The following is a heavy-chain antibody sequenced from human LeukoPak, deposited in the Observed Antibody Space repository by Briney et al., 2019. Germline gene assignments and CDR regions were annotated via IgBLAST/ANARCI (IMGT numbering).Heavy chain of an antibody. J-gene: IGHJ4*02. Sequence: GGSLRLSCAASGFTFSSYWMSWVRQAPGKGLEWVANIKQDGSEKYYVDSVKGRFTISRDNAKNSLYLQMNSLRVEDTAVYYCARDIRRGYYYDSSGYYFSYWGQGTLVTVSS. CDR2: IKQDGSEK. D-gene: IGHD3-22*01. V-gene: IGHV3-7*01. CDR3: ARDIRRGYYYDSSGYYFSY. CDR1: GFTFSSYW.